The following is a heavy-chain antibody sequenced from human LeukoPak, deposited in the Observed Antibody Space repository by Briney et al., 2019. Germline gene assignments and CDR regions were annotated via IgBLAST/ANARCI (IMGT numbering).Heavy chain of an antibody. J-gene: IGHJ5*02. CDR1: GFTFSSYE. CDR2: ISSSGSTI. CDR3: ARDLDSSSSGWFDP. D-gene: IGHD3-10*01. Sequence: GSLRLSCAASGFTFSSYEMNWVRQAPGKGLEWVSYISSSGSTIYYADSVKGRFTISRDNAKNSLYLQMNSLRAEDTAVYYCARDLDSSSSGWFDPWGQGTLVTVSS. V-gene: IGHV3-48*03.